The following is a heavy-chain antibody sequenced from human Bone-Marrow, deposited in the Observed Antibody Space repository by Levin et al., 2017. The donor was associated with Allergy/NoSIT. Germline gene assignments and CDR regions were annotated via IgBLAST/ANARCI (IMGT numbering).Heavy chain of an antibody. V-gene: IGHV3-21*01. CDR3: ARVGGYSYAYPDY. D-gene: IGHD5-18*01. Sequence: PGGSLRLSCAASGFTFSSYSMNWVRQAPGKGLEWVSSISSSSSYIYYADSVKGRFTISRDNAKNSLYLQMNSLRAEDTAVYYCARVGGYSYAYPDYWGQGTLVTVSS. CDR2: ISSSSSYI. CDR1: GFTFSSYS. J-gene: IGHJ4*02.